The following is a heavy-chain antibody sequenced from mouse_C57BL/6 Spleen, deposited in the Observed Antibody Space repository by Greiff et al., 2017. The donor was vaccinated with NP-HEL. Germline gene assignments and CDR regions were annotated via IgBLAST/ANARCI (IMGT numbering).Heavy chain of an antibody. J-gene: IGHJ4*01. CDR3: AKVSYYYGSSYGDAMDY. Sequence: VQVVESGPGLVAPSPSLSITCTVSGFSLTSYGVSWVRQPPGKGLEWLGVIWGYGSTNYHSALISRLSISKDNSKSQAFLKLNSLQTDDTATYYCAKVSYYYGSSYGDAMDYWGQGTSVTVSS. V-gene: IGHV2-3*01. CDR2: IWGYGST. CDR1: GFSLTSYG. D-gene: IGHD1-1*01.